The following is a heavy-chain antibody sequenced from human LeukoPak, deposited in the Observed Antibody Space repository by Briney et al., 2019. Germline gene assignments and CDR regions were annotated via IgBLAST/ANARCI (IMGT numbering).Heavy chain of an antibody. CDR2: IIPIFGTA. V-gene: IGHV1-69*05. Sequence: ASVKVSCKASGGTFSSYAISWVRQAPGQGLKWMGGIIPIFGTANYAQKFQGRVTITTDESTSTAYMELSSLRSEDTAVYYCAGLNCSSTSCLFDPWGQGTLVTVSS. D-gene: IGHD2-2*01. J-gene: IGHJ5*02. CDR3: AGLNCSSTSCLFDP. CDR1: GGTFSSYA.